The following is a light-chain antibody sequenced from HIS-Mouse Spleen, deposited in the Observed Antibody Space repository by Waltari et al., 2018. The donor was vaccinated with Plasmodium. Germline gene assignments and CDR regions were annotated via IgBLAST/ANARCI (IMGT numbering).Light chain of an antibody. CDR2: DAS. V-gene: IGKV1-33*01. CDR3: QQYDNLPLT. Sequence: DIQMTQSPSSLSASVGDRVTITCQASQDISNYLNWYQQKPGKAPKLLRYDASNLETGVPSRFSGSGSGTDFTFTISSLQPEDIATYYCQQYDNLPLTFGGGTKVEIK. CDR1: QDISNY. J-gene: IGKJ4*01.